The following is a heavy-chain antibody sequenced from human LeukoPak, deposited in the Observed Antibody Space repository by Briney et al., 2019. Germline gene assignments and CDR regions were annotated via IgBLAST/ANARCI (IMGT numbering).Heavy chain of an antibody. CDR1: GFTFSSYG. CDR2: FSGSASNT. V-gene: IGHV3-23*01. J-gene: IGHJ4*02. D-gene: IGHD2-8*02. Sequence: GGSLRLSCAASGFTFSSYGMSWVRQAPGKGLEWVSTFSGSASNTYYADSVKGRFTISKDNSKNTLYLQMNSLRAEDTAVYYCAKGGLYYVDHWGQGSLVTVSS. CDR3: AKGGLYYVDH.